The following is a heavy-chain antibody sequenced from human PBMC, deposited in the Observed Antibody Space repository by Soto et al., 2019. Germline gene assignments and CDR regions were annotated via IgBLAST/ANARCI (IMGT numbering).Heavy chain of an antibody. CDR1: GLTFNDAW. J-gene: IGHJ4*02. V-gene: IGHV3-15*01. CDR3: AWLARDY. CDR2: IKSKADGGTP. D-gene: IGHD5-12*01. Sequence: GGSLRLSCAASGLTFNDAWITWVRQAPGKGLEWVGRIKSKADGGTPDYAAPVKGRFTISRDDSETTVYLQMSSLQTEDTAVYYCAWLARDYWGQGALVNGSS.